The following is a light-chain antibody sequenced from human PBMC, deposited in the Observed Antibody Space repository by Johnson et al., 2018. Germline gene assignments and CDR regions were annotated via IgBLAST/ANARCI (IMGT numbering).Light chain of an antibody. J-gene: IGLJ1*01. Sequence: QSVLTQPPSVSAAPGQKVTISCSGSSSNIGNNYVSWYQQLPGTAPKLLIYENNKRPSGIPDRFSGSKSGTSATLGITGLQTGDEADYYCGTWDGSLGAGNGFETGTKVTVL. CDR3: GTWDGSLGAGNG. CDR1: SSNIGNNY. CDR2: ENN. V-gene: IGLV1-51*02.